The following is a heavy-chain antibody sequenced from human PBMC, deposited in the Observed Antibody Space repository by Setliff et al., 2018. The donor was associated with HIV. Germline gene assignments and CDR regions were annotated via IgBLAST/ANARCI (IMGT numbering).Heavy chain of an antibody. V-gene: IGHV3-30*18. J-gene: IGHJ4*02. CDR2: ISYDGSNQ. D-gene: IGHD6-19*01. CDR3: AKDLGAVAGFYYFDY. Sequence: PGGSLRLSCAASGFTFSHYGMHWVRQAPGKGLEWVAVISYDGSNQYYADSVKGRFTISRDNSKNTLFLQMNSLRAEDTAVYYCAKDLGAVAGFYYFDYWGQGTLVTVSS. CDR1: GFTFSHYG.